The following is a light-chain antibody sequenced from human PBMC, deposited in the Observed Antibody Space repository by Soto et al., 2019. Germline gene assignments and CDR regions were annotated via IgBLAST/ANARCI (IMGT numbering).Light chain of an antibody. J-gene: IGKJ5*01. CDR1: QSISSW. CDR3: QQRSNWLLT. Sequence: DIHITQSPSTLSASVGDRVTITCRASQSISSWLAWYQQKPGKAPKLLIYDASSLESGVPSRFSGSGSGTDFTLTISRLEPEDFAVYYCQQRSNWLLTFGQGTRLEIK. CDR2: DAS. V-gene: IGKV1-5*01.